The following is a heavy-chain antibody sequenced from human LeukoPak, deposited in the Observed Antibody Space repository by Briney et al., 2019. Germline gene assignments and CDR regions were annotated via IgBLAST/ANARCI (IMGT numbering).Heavy chain of an antibody. CDR3: AREGGDQYYFDY. CDR1: GGSISSYY. J-gene: IGHJ4*02. CDR2: IYYSGST. V-gene: IGHV4-59*01. Sequence: SETLSLTCTVSGGSISSYYWSWIRQPPGKGLEWIGYIYYSGSTNYNPSLKSRVTISVDTSKNQFSLKLSSVTAADTAVYYCAREGGDQYYFDYWGQGTLVTVSS. D-gene: IGHD4-17*01.